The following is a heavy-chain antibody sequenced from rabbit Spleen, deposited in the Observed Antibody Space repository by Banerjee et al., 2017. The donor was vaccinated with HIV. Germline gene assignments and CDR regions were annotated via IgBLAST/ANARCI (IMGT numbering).Heavy chain of an antibody. CDR3: TRNFDL. V-gene: IGHV1S40*01. CDR2: IYAGSTGTI. CDR1: GFSFSSTHW. J-gene: IGHJ4*01. Sequence: QSLVESGGDLVKPGASLTLTCTASGFSFSSTHWIYWVRQAPGKGLEWIGTIYAGSTGTIDYASWAKGRFTISKSSSTAVTLQMTSLTAADTATYFCTRNFDLWGPGTLVTVS.